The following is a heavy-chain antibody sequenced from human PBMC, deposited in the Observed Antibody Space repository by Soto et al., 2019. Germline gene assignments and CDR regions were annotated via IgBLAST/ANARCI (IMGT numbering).Heavy chain of an antibody. V-gene: IGHV3-21*01. J-gene: IGHJ6*02. D-gene: IGHD6-13*01. CDR1: GFTFSSYS. CDR2: ISSSSSYI. Sequence: PGGSLRLSCAASGFTFSSYSMNWVRQAPGKGLEWVSSISSSSSYIYYADSMKGRFTISRDNAKNSLYLQMNSLRAEDTAVYYCARGKGGAAAEHYYYYYGMDVWGQGTTVTVSS. CDR3: ARGKGGAAAEHYYYYYGMDV.